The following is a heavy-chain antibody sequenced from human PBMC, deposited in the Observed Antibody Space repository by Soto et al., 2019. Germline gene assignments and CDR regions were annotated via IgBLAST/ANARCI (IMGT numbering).Heavy chain of an antibody. J-gene: IGHJ5*02. CDR3: AREGYYDSSGHT. Sequence: QVQLQQWGAGLLKPSETLSLTCAVYGGSFSGYYWSWIRQPPGKGLEWIGEINHSGSTNYNPSLKSRVTISVDTSKNQFSLNLSSVTAADTAVYYCAREGYYDSSGHTWGQGTLVTVSS. CDR2: INHSGST. D-gene: IGHD3-22*01. CDR1: GGSFSGYY. V-gene: IGHV4-34*01.